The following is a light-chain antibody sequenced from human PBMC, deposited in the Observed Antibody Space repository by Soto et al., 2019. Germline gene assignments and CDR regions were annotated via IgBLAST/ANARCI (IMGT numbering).Light chain of an antibody. J-gene: IGLJ3*02. CDR1: SSDVGSNNL. CDR3: CSYANIYIWV. CDR2: EAT. Sequence: QSALSQPASVSGSPGQSITIPCTGSSSDVGSNNLVSWYQQHPGKAPKVMIYEATKRPSGVSNRFSGSKSGNTASLTISGLQAEDAADYYCCSYANIYIWVFGGGTKLTVL. V-gene: IGLV2-23*01.